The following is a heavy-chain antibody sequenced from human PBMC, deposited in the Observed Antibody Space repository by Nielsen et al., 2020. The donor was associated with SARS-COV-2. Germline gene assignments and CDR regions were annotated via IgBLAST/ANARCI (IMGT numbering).Heavy chain of an antibody. CDR3: ARAIETGYSYGVIGMDV. CDR1: GYTFTGYY. Sequence: ASVKVSCKASGYTFTGYYMHWVRQAPGQGLEWMGIINPSGGSTSYAQKFQGRVTMTRDTSTSTVYMELSSLRSEDTAVYYCARAIETGYSYGVIGMDVWGQGTTVTVSS. J-gene: IGHJ6*02. D-gene: IGHD5-18*01. CDR2: INPSGGST. V-gene: IGHV1-46*01.